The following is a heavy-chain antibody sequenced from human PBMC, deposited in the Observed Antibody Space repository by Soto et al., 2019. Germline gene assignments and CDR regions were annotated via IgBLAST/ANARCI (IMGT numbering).Heavy chain of an antibody. CDR1: GFICSSYD. J-gene: IGHJ3*02. D-gene: IGHD2-8*02. V-gene: IGHV3-23*01. CDR2: ILVGGST. Sequence: LRLSCAASGFICSSYDMSWVRQAPGKGLEWVSTILVGGSTHYEDSVKGRFTISRDGSKNTVYLQMNSLTVGDTAVYYCAKATATGGGAFDICGQGTMVTVSS. CDR3: AKATATGGGAFDI.